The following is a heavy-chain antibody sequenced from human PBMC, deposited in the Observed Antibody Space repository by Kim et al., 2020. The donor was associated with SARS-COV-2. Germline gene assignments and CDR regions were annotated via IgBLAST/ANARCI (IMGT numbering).Heavy chain of an antibody. CDR2: SYYSGTI. V-gene: IGHV4-59*02. CDR1: GDSVGRLY. D-gene: IGHD3-3*01. CDR3: ARDGICIGGYYG. Sequence: SETLSLTCTVSGDSVGRLYWSCIGRPPAKGREWSGHSYYSGTIYYNHSSKSRATITSEKSKKQHSLKMTSATDAATATDYCARDGICIGGYYG. J-gene: IGHJ6*01.